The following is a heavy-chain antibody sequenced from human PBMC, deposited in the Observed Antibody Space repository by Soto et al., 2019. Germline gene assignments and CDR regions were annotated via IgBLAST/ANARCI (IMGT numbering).Heavy chain of an antibody. Sequence: QLQLQESGSGLVKPSQTLSLTCAVSGGSIISGGYSWSWIRQPPGKGLQWIGHIYEGGNTYYTPSLEIRVAISTDKSKNQVSLRLSSVTAADTAVYYCVRRSPEDAFDIWGQGTMVTVSP. CDR1: GGSIISGGYS. CDR2: IYEGGNT. J-gene: IGHJ3*02. V-gene: IGHV4-30-2*01. CDR3: VRRSPEDAFDI.